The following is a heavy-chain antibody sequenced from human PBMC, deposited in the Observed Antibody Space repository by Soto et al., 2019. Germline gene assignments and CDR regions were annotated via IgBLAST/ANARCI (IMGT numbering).Heavy chain of an antibody. V-gene: IGHV4-30-4*01. CDR3: ARGRGHGYGIDY. D-gene: IGHD5-18*01. Sequence: QVQLQESGPGLMKPSQTLSLTCSVSNGSISGGDHYWSWIRQPPGKGLEWIGHIKYSGSTYYNPSLTSRVTMSVDTSKNQFSVNLSSVTGADTAFYYCARGRGHGYGIDYWGQGVLVSVSS. CDR2: IKYSGST. J-gene: IGHJ4*02. CDR1: NGSISGGDHY.